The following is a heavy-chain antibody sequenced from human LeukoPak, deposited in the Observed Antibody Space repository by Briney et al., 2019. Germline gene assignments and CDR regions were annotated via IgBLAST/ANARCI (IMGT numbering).Heavy chain of an antibody. CDR1: GYTFTSYY. CDR2: INPSGGST. V-gene: IGHV1-46*01. CDR3: ARKYCSGGSCYWYFDL. Sequence: GASVKVSCKASGYTFTSYYMHWVRQAPGQGLEWMGIINPSGGSTSYAQKFQGRVTMTRDTSTSTVYLELSSLRSEDTAVYYCARKYCSGGSCYWYFDLWGRGTLVTVSS. D-gene: IGHD2-15*01. J-gene: IGHJ2*01.